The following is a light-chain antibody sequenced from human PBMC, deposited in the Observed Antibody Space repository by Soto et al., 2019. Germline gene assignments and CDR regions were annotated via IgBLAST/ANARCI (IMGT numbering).Light chain of an antibody. CDR3: QQYSSLPHT. V-gene: IGKV3-20*01. Sequence: ESVLTQSPAPLSLSPGERTTLSCRASQSVSNSFFAWYQQKPGQAPRLLIYVVSSRATGIPDRFSGSGSGTDFTLTISRLEPEDFVVYYCQQYSSLPHTFGQGTKLEVK. CDR2: VVS. J-gene: IGKJ2*01. CDR1: QSVSNSF.